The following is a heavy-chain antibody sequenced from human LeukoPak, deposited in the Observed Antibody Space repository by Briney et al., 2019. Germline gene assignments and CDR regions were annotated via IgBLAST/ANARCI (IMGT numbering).Heavy chain of an antibody. J-gene: IGHJ4*02. Sequence: PSETLSLTCTVSGGSISSYYWSWIRQPAGKGLEWIGRIYTSGSTNYNPSLKGRVTMSVDTSKNQFSLKLSSVTAADTAVYYCARATRTTDYDILTGYYAREYYFDYWGQGTLVTVSS. CDR2: IYTSGST. D-gene: IGHD3-9*01. V-gene: IGHV4-4*07. CDR3: ARATRTTDYDILTGYYAREYYFDY. CDR1: GGSISSYY.